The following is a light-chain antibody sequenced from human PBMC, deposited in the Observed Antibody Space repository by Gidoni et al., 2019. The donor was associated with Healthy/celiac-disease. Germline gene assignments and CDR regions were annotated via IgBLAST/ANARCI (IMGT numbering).Light chain of an antibody. CDR1: QSISSW. Sequence: DIQMTQSPSTLSASVGERVTITCRASQSISSWLAWYQQKPWKAPKLLIYDASSLESGVPSRFSGSGSVTEFTLTISSLHPDDFATYYCQHYNSYPITFGQGTRLEIK. J-gene: IGKJ5*01. CDR3: QHYNSYPIT. CDR2: DAS. V-gene: IGKV1-5*01.